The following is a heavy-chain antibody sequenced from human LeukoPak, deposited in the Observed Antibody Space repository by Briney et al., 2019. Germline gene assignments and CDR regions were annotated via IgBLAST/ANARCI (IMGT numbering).Heavy chain of an antibody. D-gene: IGHD3-10*01. J-gene: IGHJ4*02. CDR2: IYYSGST. CDR3: ARGITMVRGVIITRRLYYFDY. Sequence: SETLSLTCTVSGGSISSYYWSWIRQPPGKGLEWIGYIYYSGSTNYNPSLKSRVTISVDTSKNQFSLKLSSVTAADTAVYYCARGITMVRGVIITRRLYYFDYWGQGTLVTVSS. CDR1: GGSISSYY. V-gene: IGHV4-59*12.